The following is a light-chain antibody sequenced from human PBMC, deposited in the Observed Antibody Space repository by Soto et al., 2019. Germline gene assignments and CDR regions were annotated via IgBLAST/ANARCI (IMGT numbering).Light chain of an antibody. Sequence: DIQLTQSPSFLSASVGDRVTITFRSSQGISSSVAWYQQKPGKAPKLLIYAASTLQSGVPSRFSVIGSGTEFTLTISSLQPEDFANYYCQQLNTYPRTFDQGTKVDIK. V-gene: IGKV1-9*01. CDR2: AAS. J-gene: IGKJ1*01. CDR1: QGISSS. CDR3: QQLNTYPRT.